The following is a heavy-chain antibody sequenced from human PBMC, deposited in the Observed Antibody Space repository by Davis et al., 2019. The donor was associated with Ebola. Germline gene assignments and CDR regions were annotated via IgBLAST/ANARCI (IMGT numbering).Heavy chain of an antibody. CDR2: INPNSGGT. CDR1: GYTFTGYY. D-gene: IGHD1-26*01. J-gene: IGHJ4*02. V-gene: IGHV1-2*02. CDR3: ARVLDSGSYPLTDC. Sequence: ASVKVSCKASGYTFTGYYIHWVRQAPGQGLEWMGWINPNSGGTNYARQFQGRVTMTRDTSISTAYMELSRLRSDDTAVYYCARVLDSGSYPLTDCWGQGTLVTVSS.